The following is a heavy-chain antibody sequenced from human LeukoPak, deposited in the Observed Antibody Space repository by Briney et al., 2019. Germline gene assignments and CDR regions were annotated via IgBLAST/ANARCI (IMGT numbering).Heavy chain of an antibody. V-gene: IGHV1-2*02. J-gene: IGHJ5*02. CDR1: GYTFTRYD. Sequence: ASVKVSCKASGYTFTRYDINWVRQATGQGLEWVGWMNPNSGDTNYARSFQGRVTMTGDTSISTAYMELSRQRFDDTAVYYCAKDPFDQMLPENWFDPWGQGTLVTVSS. CDR3: AKDPFDQMLPENWFDP. CDR2: MNPNSGDT. D-gene: IGHD2-2*01.